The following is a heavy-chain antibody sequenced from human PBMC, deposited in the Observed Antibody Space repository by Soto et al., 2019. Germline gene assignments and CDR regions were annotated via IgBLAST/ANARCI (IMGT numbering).Heavy chain of an antibody. J-gene: IGHJ4*02. CDR3: ARLDGYDFDY. Sequence: SATLSLTCTVSGGSISSYYWSWIRQPPGKGLEWIGYIYYSGSTNYNPSLMSRVTFSVDTSKNLFSLKLSSVTAADTAVYYCARLDGYDFDYWGQGTLVTVSS. CDR1: GGSISSYY. D-gene: IGHD5-12*01. CDR2: IYYSGST. V-gene: IGHV4-59*08.